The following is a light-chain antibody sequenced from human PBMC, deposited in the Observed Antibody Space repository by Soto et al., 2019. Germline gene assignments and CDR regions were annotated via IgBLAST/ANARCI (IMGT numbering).Light chain of an antibody. Sequence: EIVLTQSPGTLSLSPGERATLSCRASQSVSANYLAWYQQKAGQAPRLLIYGASTRATGIPDRFSGSGSGIDFTLTISRLEPEDFAVYFCQQHGSSPFTFGPGTKVDI. CDR2: GAS. CDR1: QSVSANY. V-gene: IGKV3-20*01. CDR3: QQHGSSPFT. J-gene: IGKJ3*01.